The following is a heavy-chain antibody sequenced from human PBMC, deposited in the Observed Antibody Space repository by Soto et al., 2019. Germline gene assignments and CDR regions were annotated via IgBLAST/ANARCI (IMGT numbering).Heavy chain of an antibody. CDR1: GDSISNYY. CDR3: ARRRCLGVRCYEGNWLDP. J-gene: IGHJ5*02. V-gene: IGHV4-59*08. Sequence: QVQLQESGPGLVKPSETLSLTCTVSGDSISNYYWNWVRQPPGKGLEWIGYIPYTGSTNYNPSLKSRLTISMDTSKNQFSLKLTSVTAADTALYYCARRRCLGVRCYEGNWLDPWGQGILVTVSS. D-gene: IGHD2-8*01. CDR2: IPYTGST.